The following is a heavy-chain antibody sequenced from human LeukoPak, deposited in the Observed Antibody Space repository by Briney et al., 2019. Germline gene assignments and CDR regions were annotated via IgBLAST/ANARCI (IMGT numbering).Heavy chain of an antibody. V-gene: IGHV5-51*01. D-gene: IGHD4-17*01. J-gene: IGHJ3*02. CDR3: ARMSTVTTSSAFDI. CDR2: IYPGDSAT. CDR1: GYSFTRYW. Sequence: GESLKISCKGSGYSFTRYWIGGVRQMPGKGLEWMGIIYPGDSATRYSPSFQGQVTISADKSISTAYLQWSSLKASDTAMYYCARMSTVTTSSAFDIWGQGTMVTVSS.